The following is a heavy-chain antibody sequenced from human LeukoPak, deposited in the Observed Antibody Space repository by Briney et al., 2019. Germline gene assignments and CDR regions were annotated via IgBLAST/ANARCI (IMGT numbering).Heavy chain of an antibody. CDR1: GGSLSSGGYY. J-gene: IGHJ3*02. Sequence: SQTLSLTCTVSGGSLSSGGYYWSWIRQPPGRGLEWIGYIYHSGSTYYNPSLKSRVTISVDRSKNQFSLKLSSVTAADTAVYYCARFTSSSWSDAFDIWGQGTMVTVSS. CDR2: IYHSGST. V-gene: IGHV4-30-2*01. D-gene: IGHD6-13*01. CDR3: ARFTSSSWSDAFDI.